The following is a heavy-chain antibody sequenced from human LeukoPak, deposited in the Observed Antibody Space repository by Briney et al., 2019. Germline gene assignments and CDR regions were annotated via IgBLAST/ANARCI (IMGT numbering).Heavy chain of an antibody. CDR1: GGSFSGYY. D-gene: IGHD6-13*01. CDR2: INHSGST. Sequence: SETLSLTCAVYGGSFSGYYWGWIRQPPGKGLEWVGEINHSGSTNYNPSLKSRVTISVDTSKNQFSLKLSSVTAADAAVYYCARLAGAAAAVTYFDYWGQGTLVTVSS. CDR3: ARLAGAAAAVTYFDY. V-gene: IGHV4-34*01. J-gene: IGHJ4*02.